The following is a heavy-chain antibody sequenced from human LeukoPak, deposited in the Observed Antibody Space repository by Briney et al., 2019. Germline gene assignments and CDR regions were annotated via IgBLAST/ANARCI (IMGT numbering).Heavy chain of an antibody. D-gene: IGHD5-18*01. J-gene: IGHJ4*02. CDR2: IVVGSGNT. CDR3: AASGYSYGYGMDY. CDR1: GFTFTSSA. V-gene: IGHV1-58*02. Sequence: TSVKVSCKASGFTFTSSAMQWVRQARGQRLEWIGWIVVGSGNTNYAQKFQERVTTTRDMSTSTAYMELSSLRSEDTAVFYCAASGYSYGYGMDYWGQGTLVTVSS.